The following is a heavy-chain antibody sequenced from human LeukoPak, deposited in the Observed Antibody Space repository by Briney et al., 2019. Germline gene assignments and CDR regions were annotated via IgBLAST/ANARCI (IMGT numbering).Heavy chain of an antibody. J-gene: IGHJ4*02. D-gene: IGHD6-13*01. CDR1: GFTFSSYA. V-gene: IGHV3-30-3*01. CDR3: ARSDSSSWYSLHDY. CDR2: ISYDGSNK. Sequence: GGSLRLSCAASGFTFSSYAMHWVRQAPGKGLEWVAVISYDGSNKYYADSVKGRFTISRDNSKNTLYLQMNSLRAEDTAVYYCARSDSSSWYSLHDYWGQGTLVTVSS.